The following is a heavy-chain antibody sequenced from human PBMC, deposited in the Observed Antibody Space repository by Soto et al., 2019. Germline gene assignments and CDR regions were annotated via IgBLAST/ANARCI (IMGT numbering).Heavy chain of an antibody. CDR2: ISSSGSTI. V-gene: IGHV3-11*01. Sequence: QVQLVESGGGLVKPGGSLRLSCAASGFTFSDYYMSWIRQAPGKGLEWVSYISSSGSTIYYADSVKGRFTISRDNAKNSLYLQMNSLRAEFTAVYYCSRAVAAAGYYYYDYYYMDVWGKGTTVTVSS. D-gene: IGHD6-13*01. CDR3: SRAVAAAGYYYYDYYYMDV. CDR1: GFTFSDYY. J-gene: IGHJ6*03.